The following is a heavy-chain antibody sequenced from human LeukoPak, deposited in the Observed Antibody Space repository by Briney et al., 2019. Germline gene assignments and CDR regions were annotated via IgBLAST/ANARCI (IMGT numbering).Heavy chain of an antibody. CDR3: ARGLESYDSSTYPVLSS. D-gene: IGHD3-22*01. V-gene: IGHV1-8*03. Sequence: GASVKVSCKASGYTFSNYDINWVRQATGQGLEWMGWMNPNSGYTRYAQKFQGRVTITRNTSINTAYMELSSLRSEDTAVYYCARGLESYDSSTYPVLSSWGQGTLVTVSS. CDR2: MNPNSGYT. CDR1: GYTFSNYD. J-gene: IGHJ4*02.